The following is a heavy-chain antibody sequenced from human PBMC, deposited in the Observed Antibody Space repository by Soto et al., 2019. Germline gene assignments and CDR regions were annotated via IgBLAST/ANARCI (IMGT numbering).Heavy chain of an antibody. CDR1: GGSISSYY. D-gene: IGHD3-10*01. CDR3: ASPTMVRSGVGAFDI. V-gene: IGHV4-59*01. CDR2: IYYSGST. Sequence: SETLSLTCTVSGGSISSYYWNWIRQPPGKGLEWIGYIYYSGSTNYNPSLKSRVTISVDTSKNQFSLKLSSVTAADTAVYYCASPTMVRSGVGAFDIWGQGTMVTVSS. J-gene: IGHJ3*02.